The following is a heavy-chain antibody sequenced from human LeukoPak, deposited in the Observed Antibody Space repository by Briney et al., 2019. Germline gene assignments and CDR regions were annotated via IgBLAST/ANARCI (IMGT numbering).Heavy chain of an antibody. D-gene: IGHD2-15*01. V-gene: IGHV3-9*03. Sequence: GGSLRLSCAASGFTFDDNAMHWVRPAPGKGPEWGLGICCNSGSIGYADSVKGRFTISRDNAKNSLYLQMNSLRAEDMALYYCAKDIDSEFSGAPCYFDYWGQGTLVTVSS. CDR2: ICCNSGSI. CDR1: GFTFDDNA. J-gene: IGHJ4*02. CDR3: AKDIDSEFSGAPCYFDY.